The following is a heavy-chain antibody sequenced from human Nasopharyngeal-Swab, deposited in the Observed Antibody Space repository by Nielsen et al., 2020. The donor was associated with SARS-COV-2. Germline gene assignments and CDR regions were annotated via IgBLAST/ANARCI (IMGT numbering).Heavy chain of an antibody. J-gene: IGHJ4*02. Sequence: GESLKISCAASGFTFDDYAMHWVRQAPGKGLEWVAVISYDGSNKYYADSVKGRFTISRDNSKNTLYLQMNSLRAEDTAVYYCARDNAAHSLDYWGQGTLVTVSS. CDR1: GFTFDDYA. CDR3: ARDNAAHSLDY. CDR2: ISYDGSNK. V-gene: IGHV3-30-3*01. D-gene: IGHD2-21*01.